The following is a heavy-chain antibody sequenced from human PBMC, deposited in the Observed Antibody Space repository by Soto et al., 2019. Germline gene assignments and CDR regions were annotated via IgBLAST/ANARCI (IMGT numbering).Heavy chain of an antibody. J-gene: IGHJ5*02. D-gene: IGHD6-13*01. CDR1: GFSLSNAGLG. CDR3: ASTYSTSWYWFDP. V-gene: IGHV2-26*04. CDR2: IFSNDEK. Sequence: QVTVKESGPVLVKPTETLTLTCTVSGFSLSNAGLGVSWIRQPPGKALEWLAHIFSNDEKSYSTSLKSRLTTSNDTSKTQVVLTMTNMDPVATATYYCASTYSTSWYWFDPWGQGTLVTVSS.